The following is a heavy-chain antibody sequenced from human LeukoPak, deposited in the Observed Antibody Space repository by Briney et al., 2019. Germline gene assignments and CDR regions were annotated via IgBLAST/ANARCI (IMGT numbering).Heavy chain of an antibody. CDR2: INHSGST. D-gene: IGHD6-13*01. CDR1: GGSFTGLY. CDR3: LVAAAGLGSQH. Sequence: SETLSLTCALNGGSFTGLYWNWLRQPPGKGLEWIGEINHSGSTSYNPSIKGRATISVHTSMNQFSVKVRSMTAADTAVYCCLVAAAGLGSQHWGQGTLVTVSS. J-gene: IGHJ1*01. V-gene: IGHV4-34*01.